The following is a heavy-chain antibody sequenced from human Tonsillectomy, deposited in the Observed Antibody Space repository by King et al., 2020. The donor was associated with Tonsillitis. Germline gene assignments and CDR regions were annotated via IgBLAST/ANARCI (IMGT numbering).Heavy chain of an antibody. Sequence: VQLVESGGGLVQPGGSLRLSCAASGFAFRSYAMSWVRQAPGKGLEWVSAISGSGGSTYYADSVKGRFTISRDNSKNTLHLQMNSLRAEDTAIYYCARDKYGGDPNDAFDIWGQGTMVTVSS. J-gene: IGHJ3*02. V-gene: IGHV3-23*04. CDR1: GFAFRSYA. CDR3: ARDKYGGDPNDAFDI. D-gene: IGHD2-21*02. CDR2: ISGSGGST.